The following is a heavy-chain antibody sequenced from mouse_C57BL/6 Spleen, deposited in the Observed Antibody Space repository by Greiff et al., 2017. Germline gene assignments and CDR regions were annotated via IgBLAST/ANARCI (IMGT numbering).Heavy chain of an antibody. V-gene: IGHV1-82*01. Sequence: VKLVESGPELVKPGASVKISCKASGYAFSSSWMNWVKQRPGKGLEWIGRIYPGDGDTNYNGKFKGKATLTADKSSSTAYMQLSSLTSEDSAVYFCARGGGSSPWYFDVWGTGTTVTVSS. CDR1: GYAFSSSW. J-gene: IGHJ1*03. D-gene: IGHD1-1*01. CDR2: IYPGDGDT. CDR3: ARGGGSSPWYFDV.